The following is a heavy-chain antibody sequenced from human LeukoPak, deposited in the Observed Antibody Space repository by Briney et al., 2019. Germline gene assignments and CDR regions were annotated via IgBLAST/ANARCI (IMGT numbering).Heavy chain of an antibody. V-gene: IGHV3-9*01. Sequence: GGSLRLSCAASGFTFDDYAMHWVRQAPGKGLEWVSGISWNSGSIGYADSVKGRFTISRDNAKNSLYLQMNSLRAEDTALYYCARDGTIFGVVIIGGIFDYWGQGTLVTVPS. CDR3: ARDGTIFGVVIIGGIFDY. J-gene: IGHJ4*02. D-gene: IGHD3-3*01. CDR2: ISWNSGSI. CDR1: GFTFDDYA.